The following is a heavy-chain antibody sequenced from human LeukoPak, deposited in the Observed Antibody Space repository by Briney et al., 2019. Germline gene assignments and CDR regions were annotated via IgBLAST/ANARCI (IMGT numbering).Heavy chain of an antibody. CDR2: ISGSGGST. Sequence: GGSLRLSCAASGFTFSSYAMSWVRQAPGKGLEWVSAISGSGGSTYYADSVKGRFTISRDNSKNTLYLQMTSLRAEDTAVYYCAKAYYGSGSYYKIDYWGQGTLVTVSS. CDR3: AKAYYGSGSYYKIDY. CDR1: GFTFSSYA. J-gene: IGHJ4*02. D-gene: IGHD3-10*01. V-gene: IGHV3-23*01.